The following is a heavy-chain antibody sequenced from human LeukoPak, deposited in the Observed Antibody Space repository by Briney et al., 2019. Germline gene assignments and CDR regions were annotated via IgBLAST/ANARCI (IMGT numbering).Heavy chain of an antibody. D-gene: IGHD4-17*01. V-gene: IGHV4-59*02. CDR2: IYYSGSA. Sequence: SENLSLTCTVSRGSVSSYYRSWIRQPPGKGLEWIGYIYYSGSANYNPSLKSRVTISVDTSKNQFSLKLCYGATPDTSDSCCETVGASSDAFDIWGQGTMVTVSS. J-gene: IGHJ3*02. CDR3: ETVGASSDAFDI. CDR1: RGSVSSYY.